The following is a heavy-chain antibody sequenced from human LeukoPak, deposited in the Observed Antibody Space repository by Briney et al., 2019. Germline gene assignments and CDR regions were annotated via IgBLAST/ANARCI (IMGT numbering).Heavy chain of an antibody. D-gene: IGHD6-6*01. CDR2: IYSSGST. Sequence: SETLSLTCTVSGGSISSDHWSWIRQPAGKGVEWIGRIYSSGSTKCNPSPKSRVSMSVDTSKNHFSLKLSSVTAADAAVYYCATYSSSSFRQGLDVWGPGTTVTVSS. V-gene: IGHV4-4*07. J-gene: IGHJ6*02. CDR3: ATYSSSSFRQGLDV. CDR1: GGSISSDH.